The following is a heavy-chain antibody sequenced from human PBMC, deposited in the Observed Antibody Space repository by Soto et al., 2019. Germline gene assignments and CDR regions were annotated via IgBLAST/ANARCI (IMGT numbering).Heavy chain of an antibody. J-gene: IGHJ4*02. CDR3: ARDGGYCSGGTCFLTREIDY. CDR1: GLTFSNHG. Sequence: QVQLVESGGGVVQPGRSLRLSCAASGLTFSNHGMHWVRQAPGKGLGWVAVIWYDGSNQYYGDSVKGRFTISRDNSRNTLYLQMNSLRAEDTAVYYCARDGGYCSGGTCFLTREIDYWGQGTLVTVSS. CDR2: IWYDGSNQ. D-gene: IGHD2-15*01. V-gene: IGHV3-33*01.